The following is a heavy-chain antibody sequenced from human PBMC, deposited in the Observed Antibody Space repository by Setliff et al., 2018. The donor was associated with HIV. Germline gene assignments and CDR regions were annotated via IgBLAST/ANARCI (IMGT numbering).Heavy chain of an antibody. Sequence: SVKVSCKPSEYSFTSYAISWVRQAPGQGLEWMGGIIPTFGTSNYAQKFQGRVTITADESMTTAYMELSGLKYEDTAVYYCARDGLLVAGIRFDYWGQGTLVTVSS. V-gene: IGHV1-69*13. CDR1: EYSFTSYA. CDR3: ARDGLLVAGIRFDY. D-gene: IGHD6-19*01. CDR2: IIPTFGTS. J-gene: IGHJ4*02.